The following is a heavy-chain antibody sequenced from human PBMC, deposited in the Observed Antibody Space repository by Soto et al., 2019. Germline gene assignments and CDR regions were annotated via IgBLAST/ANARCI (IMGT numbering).Heavy chain of an antibody. Sequence: GGSLRLSCAASGFTFDDYTMHWVRQAPGKGLEWVSLISWDGGSTYYADSVKGRFTISRDNSKNSLYLQMNSLRTEDTALYYCAKDIGGFGELLPYYGMDVWGQGTTVTVSS. V-gene: IGHV3-43*01. CDR2: ISWDGGST. J-gene: IGHJ6*02. D-gene: IGHD3-10*01. CDR1: GFTFDDYT. CDR3: AKDIGGFGELLPYYGMDV.